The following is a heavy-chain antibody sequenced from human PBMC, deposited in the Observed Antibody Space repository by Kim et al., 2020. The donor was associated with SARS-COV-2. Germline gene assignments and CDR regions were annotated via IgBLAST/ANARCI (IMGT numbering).Heavy chain of an antibody. V-gene: IGHV3-64*02. J-gene: IGHJ2*01. Sequence: YYAESVKGRFTISRDNSNNRLYLQMGSLRAEDMAVYCCASVGVAGRYFDLWGRGTLVTVSS. D-gene: IGHD2-15*01. CDR3: ASVGVAGRYFDL.